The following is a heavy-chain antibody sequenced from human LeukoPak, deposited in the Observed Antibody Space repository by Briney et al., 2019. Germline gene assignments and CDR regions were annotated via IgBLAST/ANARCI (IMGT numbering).Heavy chain of an antibody. Sequence: SETLSLTCTVSGGSISSYYWGWIRQPPGKGLEWIGSIYYSGSTYYNPSLKSRVTISVDTSKNQFSLKLSSVTAADTAVYHCARTVEMATNYDAFDIWGRGTMVTVSS. J-gene: IGHJ3*02. V-gene: IGHV4-39*01. CDR1: GGSISSYY. CDR3: ARTVEMATNYDAFDI. CDR2: IYYSGST. D-gene: IGHD5-24*01.